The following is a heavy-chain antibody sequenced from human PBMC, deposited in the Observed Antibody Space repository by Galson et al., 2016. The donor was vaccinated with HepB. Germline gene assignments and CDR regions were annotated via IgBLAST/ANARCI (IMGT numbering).Heavy chain of an antibody. J-gene: IGHJ4*02. CDR3: ARRYCSGGSCYPYYFDY. CDR2: ICYSAST. CDR1: GGSISSSSYY. V-gene: IGHV4-39*01. D-gene: IGHD2-15*01. Sequence: SETLSLTCSVSGGSISSSSYYWGWIRQPPGKGLEWIGSICYSASTYYNPSLKSRVTISVDTSKNQFSLKLTSVTAADTAVYYCARRYCSGGSCYPYYFDYCGQGTLVTVSS.